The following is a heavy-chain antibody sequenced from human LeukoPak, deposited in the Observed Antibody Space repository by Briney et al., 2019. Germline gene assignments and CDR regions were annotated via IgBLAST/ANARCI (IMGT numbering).Heavy chain of an antibody. Sequence: SETLSLTCTVAGGSISSYYWSWIRQPPGKGLEWIGYIYYIGSTNYNPSLKSRVTISVDTSKNQFSLKLSSVTAADTAVYYCARDEGSSGWSFDYWGQGTLVTVSS. J-gene: IGHJ4*02. V-gene: IGHV4-59*01. CDR3: ARDEGSSGWSFDY. D-gene: IGHD6-19*01. CDR1: GGSISSYY. CDR2: IYYIGST.